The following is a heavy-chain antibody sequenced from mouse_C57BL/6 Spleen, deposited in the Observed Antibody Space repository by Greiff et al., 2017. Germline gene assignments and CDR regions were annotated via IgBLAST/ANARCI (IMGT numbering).Heavy chain of an antibody. CDR2: ISDGGSYT. V-gene: IGHV5-4*01. Sequence: VQLKESGGGLVKPGGSLKLSCAASGFTFSSYAMSWVRQTPEKGLEWVATISDGGSYTYYPDNVKGRFTISRDNAKNNLYLQMSHLKSEDTAMYYWAKGSPLRFAIEYWGQGTSVTVSA. D-gene: IGHD1-1*01. J-gene: IGHJ4*01. CDR1: GFTFSSYA. CDR3: AKGSPLRFAIEY.